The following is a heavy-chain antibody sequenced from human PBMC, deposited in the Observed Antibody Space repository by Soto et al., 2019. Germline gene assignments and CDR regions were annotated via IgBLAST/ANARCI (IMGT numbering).Heavy chain of an antibody. CDR3: AKSAHYESLVVSNT. J-gene: IGHJ4*02. Sequence: GGSLRLSCAASGFSISSYAMNWVRQAPGKGLEWVSVLSGSDTFYADSVKGRYTISRDNSKNTLYLQMDSLTAEDTAVYFCAKSAHYESLVVSNTWGQGTLVTVSS. V-gene: IGHV3-23*01. CDR1: GFSISSYA. CDR2: LSGSDT. D-gene: IGHD2-15*01.